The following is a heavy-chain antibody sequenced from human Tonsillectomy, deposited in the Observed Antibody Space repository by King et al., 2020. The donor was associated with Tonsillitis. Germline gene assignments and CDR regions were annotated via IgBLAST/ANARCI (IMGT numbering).Heavy chain of an antibody. CDR3: AKEEVGFDY. CDR1: GFTFSSYG. CDR2: IAYDGSNK. Sequence: VQLVESGGGVVQPGRSLRLSCAASGFTFSSYGMHWVRQAPGKGLEWVAVIAYDGSNKKYADSVKGRFTISRDNSKNTLYLQMNSLRVEDTAGYYCAKEEVGFDYWGQGTLVTVSS. V-gene: IGHV3-30*18. J-gene: IGHJ4*02.